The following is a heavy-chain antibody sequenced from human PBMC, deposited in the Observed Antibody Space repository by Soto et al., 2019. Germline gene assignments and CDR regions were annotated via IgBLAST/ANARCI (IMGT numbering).Heavy chain of an antibody. CDR2: IYWDDDK. J-gene: IGHJ1*01. D-gene: IGHD3-22*01. Sequence: QITLKESGPTLVKPTQTLTLTCTFSGFSLSTSGVGVGWIRQPPGKALEGLALIYWDDDKRYSPSLKSRLTITKDTSKSQVVLTMTNMDPVDTATYYCALLTYYYDSSGYYSAAEYFQHWGQGTLVTVSS. V-gene: IGHV2-5*02. CDR3: ALLTYYYDSSGYYSAAEYFQH. CDR1: GFSLSTSGVG.